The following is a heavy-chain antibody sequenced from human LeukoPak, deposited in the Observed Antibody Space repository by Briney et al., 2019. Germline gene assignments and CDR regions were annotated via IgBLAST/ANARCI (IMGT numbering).Heavy chain of an antibody. V-gene: IGHV1-24*01. J-gene: IGHJ6*02. D-gene: IGHD2-2*01. CDR1: GYTLAELS. Sequence: GASVKVSCKLSGYTLAELSIQWVRQAPGKGLEWMGGFDPEDGETIYAQKFQGRVTMTEDTSTDTAYMELSSLSPEDTAVYSGATAHYSSSTSCYHHSYGMDVWGQGTTVTVSS. CDR2: FDPEDGET. CDR3: ATAHYSSSTSCYHHSYGMDV.